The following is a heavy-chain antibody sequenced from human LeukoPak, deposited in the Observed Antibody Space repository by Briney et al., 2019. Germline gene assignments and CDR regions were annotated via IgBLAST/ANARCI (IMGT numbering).Heavy chain of an antibody. Sequence: SVKVSCKASGGTFSSYAISWVRQAPGQGLEWMGGIIPIFGTANYAQKFQGRVTITADESTSTAYMELSSLRSEDTAVYYCARVAKYDSSGYYYGHHYWGQGTLVIVSS. V-gene: IGHV1-69*13. CDR3: ARVAKYDSSGYYYGHHY. CDR2: IIPIFGTA. J-gene: IGHJ4*02. D-gene: IGHD3-22*01. CDR1: GGTFSSYA.